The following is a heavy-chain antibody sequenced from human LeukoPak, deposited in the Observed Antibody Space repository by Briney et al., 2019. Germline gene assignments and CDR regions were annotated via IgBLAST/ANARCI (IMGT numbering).Heavy chain of an antibody. CDR1: GYTFTSYH. V-gene: IGHV1-8*03. CDR3: AREGDYYDSSGYLNAFDI. Sequence: RASVKVSCKASGYTFTSYHLHWVRQATGQGLEWMGWMNPNSGNTGYAQKFQGRVTITRNTSISTAYMELSSLRSEDTAVYYCAREGDYYDSSGYLNAFDIWGQGTMVTVSS. D-gene: IGHD3-22*01. J-gene: IGHJ3*02. CDR2: MNPNSGNT.